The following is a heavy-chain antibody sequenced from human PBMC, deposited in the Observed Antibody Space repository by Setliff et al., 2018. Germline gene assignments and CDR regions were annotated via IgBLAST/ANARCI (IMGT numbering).Heavy chain of an antibody. Sequence: GGSLRLSCAASGFTFSYYWMSWVRQAPGKGLEWVANIQQDGSEKYHVDSVMGRFTISRDNAKNSLYLQMTSLRAEDTAVYYCAREPTVTTLDYWGQGTLVTVSS. CDR2: IQQDGSEK. CDR3: AREPTVTTLDY. V-gene: IGHV3-7*01. J-gene: IGHJ4*02. D-gene: IGHD4-4*01. CDR1: GFTFSYYW.